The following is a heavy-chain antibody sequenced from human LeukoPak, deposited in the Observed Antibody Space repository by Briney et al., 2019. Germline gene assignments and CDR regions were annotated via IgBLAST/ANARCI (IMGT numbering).Heavy chain of an antibody. J-gene: IGHJ4*02. V-gene: IGHV3-30*02. Sequence: GGSLRLSCAASGFTSSNYGMHWVRQAPGKGLEWVAFIRYDGSNKYYSDSVKGRFTISRDNSKNTLYLQMNSLRAEDTAIYYCARSGYNRFDYWGQGTLVTVSS. CDR1: GFTSSNYG. CDR3: ARSGYNRFDY. CDR2: IRYDGSNK. D-gene: IGHD5-24*01.